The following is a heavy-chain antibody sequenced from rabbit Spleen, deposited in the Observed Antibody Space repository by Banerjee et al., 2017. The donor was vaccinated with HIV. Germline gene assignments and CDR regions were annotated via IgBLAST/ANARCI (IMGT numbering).Heavy chain of an antibody. CDR3: ASAYSDVYFDL. V-gene: IGHV1S45*01. CDR1: GFSFSDRDV. Sequence: QQRLVESGGGLVKPGASLTLTCKASGFSFSDRDVMCWVRQAPGKGLEWIACINAATAKPVYATWAKGRFTISRTSSTTVTLRMTSLTAADRATYFCASAYSDVYFDLWGQGTLVTVS. D-gene: IGHD6-1*01. J-gene: IGHJ4*01. CDR2: INAATAKP.